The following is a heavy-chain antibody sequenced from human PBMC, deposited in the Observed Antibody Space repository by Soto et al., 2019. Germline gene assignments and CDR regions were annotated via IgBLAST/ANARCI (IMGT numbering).Heavy chain of an antibody. Sequence: SETLSLTCTVSGGSISSYYWSWIRQPPGKGLEWIGYIYYSASTNYNPSLKSRVTISVDTSKNQFSLKLSSVTAADTAVYYCARDGGTGYYGMDVWGQGTTVTVSS. V-gene: IGHV4-59*01. J-gene: IGHJ6*02. CDR3: ARDGGTGYYGMDV. D-gene: IGHD3-9*01. CDR2: IYYSAST. CDR1: GGSISSYY.